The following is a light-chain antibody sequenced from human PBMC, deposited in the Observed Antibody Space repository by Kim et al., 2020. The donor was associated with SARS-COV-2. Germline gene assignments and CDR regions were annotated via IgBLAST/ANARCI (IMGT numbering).Light chain of an antibody. Sequence: QSALTQPASVSGSPGQSITISCTGSNSDVGGYNYVSWYQQYPDKVPRLMIYDVTNRPSGVSNRFSGSKSGNTASLTISGLRAEDEADYYCSSYSSSSTLVFGGGTQLTVL. CDR3: SSYSSSSTLV. CDR2: DVT. J-gene: IGLJ2*01. CDR1: NSDVGGYNY. V-gene: IGLV2-14*03.